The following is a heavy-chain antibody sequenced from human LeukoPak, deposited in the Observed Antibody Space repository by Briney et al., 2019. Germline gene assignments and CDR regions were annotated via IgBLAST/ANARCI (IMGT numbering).Heavy chain of an antibody. CDR1: GYTFTGYY. D-gene: IGHD3-22*01. CDR3: ARDWEYYYDSSGYLGY. Sequence: ASVKVSCKASGYTFTGYYMHWVRQAPGQGLEWMGWINPNSGGTNYAQKFQGRVTMTRDTSISTAYMELSRLRSDDTAVYYCARDWEYYYDSSGYLGYWGQGTLVTVSS. J-gene: IGHJ4*02. V-gene: IGHV1-2*02. CDR2: INPNSGGT.